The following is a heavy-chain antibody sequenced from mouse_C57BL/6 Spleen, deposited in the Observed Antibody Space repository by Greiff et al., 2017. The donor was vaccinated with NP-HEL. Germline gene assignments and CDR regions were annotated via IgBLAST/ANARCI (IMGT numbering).Heavy chain of an antibody. CDR3: ARGDYYGSRFAY. CDR2: ISYDGSN. V-gene: IGHV3-6*01. Sequence: EVHLVESGPGLVKPSQSLSLTCSVTGYSITSGYYWNWIRQFPGNKLEWMGYISYDGSNNYNPSLKNRISITRDTSKNQFFLKLNSVTTEDTATYYCARGDYYGSRFAYWGQGTLVTVSA. D-gene: IGHD1-1*01. J-gene: IGHJ3*01. CDR1: GYSITSGYY.